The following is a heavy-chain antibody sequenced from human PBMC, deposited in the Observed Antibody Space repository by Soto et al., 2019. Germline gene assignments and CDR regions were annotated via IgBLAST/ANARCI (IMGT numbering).Heavy chain of an antibody. CDR1: GGSISSYY. V-gene: IGHV4-59*01. J-gene: IGHJ4*02. CDR3: ARSRRITGVDY. D-gene: IGHD7-27*01. Sequence: SETLSLTCTVSGGSISSYYWSWIRQPPGKGLEWIGYIYYSGSTNYNPSLKSRVTISVDTSKNQFSLKLSSVTAADTAVYYCARSRRITGVDYWGQGTLVTVSS. CDR2: IYYSGST.